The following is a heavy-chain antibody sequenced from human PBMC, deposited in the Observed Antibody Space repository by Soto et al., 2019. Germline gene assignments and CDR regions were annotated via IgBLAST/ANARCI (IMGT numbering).Heavy chain of an antibody. D-gene: IGHD2-15*01. CDR2: ISSSSSYI. Sequence: GGSLGLSYAAAGYTFSSYSMYWVHQAPGKGLEWVSSISSSSSYIYYADSVKGRFTISRDNAKNSLYLQMNSLRAEDTAVYYCARRGYCSGGSCSNNWFDPWGQGTLVTVSS. J-gene: IGHJ5*02. CDR3: ARRGYCSGGSCSNNWFDP. V-gene: IGHV3-21*01. CDR1: GYTFSSYS.